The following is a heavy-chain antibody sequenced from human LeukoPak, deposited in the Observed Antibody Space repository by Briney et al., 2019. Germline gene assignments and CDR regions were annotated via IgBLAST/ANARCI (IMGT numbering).Heavy chain of an antibody. CDR1: GGSISSYY. J-gene: IGHJ6*02. Sequence: PSETLSLTCTVSGGSISSYYWSWIRQPPGKGLEWIGYIYYSRSTNYNPSLKSRVTISVDTSKNQFSLKLSSVTAADTAVYYCARLKYYYDSSGYYGTPYYYYYYGMDVWGQGTTVTVSS. CDR2: IYYSRST. D-gene: IGHD3-22*01. CDR3: ARLKYYYDSSGYYGTPYYYYYYGMDV. V-gene: IGHV4-59*01.